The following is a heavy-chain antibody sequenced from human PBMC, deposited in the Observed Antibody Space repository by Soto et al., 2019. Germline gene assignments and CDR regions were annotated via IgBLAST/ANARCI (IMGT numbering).Heavy chain of an antibody. CDR3: ARRARPDFYYMDV. V-gene: IGHV3-64*01. D-gene: IGHD6-6*01. Sequence: VQLAESGGGLAQPGGSLRLSCAASGFTLSGYAMDWVRQAPGTGLEYVSGISSNGVGTYYANSVQGRFTISRDNSKNTVYLQMGSLRPEDMAVYYCARRARPDFYYMDVWGKGTTVTVSS. CDR2: ISSNGVGT. CDR1: GFTLSGYA. J-gene: IGHJ6*03.